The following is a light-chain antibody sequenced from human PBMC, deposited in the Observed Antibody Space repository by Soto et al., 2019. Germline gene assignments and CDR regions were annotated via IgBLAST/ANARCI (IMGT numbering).Light chain of an antibody. CDR3: HQYGSSPQA. Sequence: EIVLTQSPGTLSLSPGERVTLSCRASQSVTRSFLAWYQQKPGQAPRLLIYGASSSATGIPDRFSGSGSGTDFTLTISRLEPEDFAVYYCHQYGSSPQAFGTGTKVDIK. CDR1: QSVTRSF. CDR2: GAS. V-gene: IGKV3-20*01. J-gene: IGKJ3*01.